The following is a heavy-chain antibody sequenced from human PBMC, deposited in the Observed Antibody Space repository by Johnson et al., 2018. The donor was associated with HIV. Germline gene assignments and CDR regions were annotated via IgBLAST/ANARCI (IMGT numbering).Heavy chain of an antibody. V-gene: IGHV3-33*06. D-gene: IGHD6-6*01. J-gene: IGHJ3*02. Sequence: QVQLVESGGGVVQPGGSLRLSCAASRFTFSSFCMSRVRQAPGKGLEWVAVIWYDGSNKYYADSVKGRFTISRDNSKNTLNLQMNSLRAEDTAVYYCAKDPNRWEQLAYAFDIWGQGTMVTVSS. CDR3: AKDPNRWEQLAYAFDI. CDR2: IWYDGSNK. CDR1: RFTFSSFC.